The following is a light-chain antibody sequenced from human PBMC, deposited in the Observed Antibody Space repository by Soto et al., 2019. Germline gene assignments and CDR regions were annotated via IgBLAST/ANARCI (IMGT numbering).Light chain of an antibody. CDR3: QSYESSLSGYVV. CDR2: GNS. J-gene: IGLJ2*01. CDR1: SSNIGAGYD. Sequence: QSVLTQPPSVSGAPGQRVTISCTGSSSNIGAGYDVHWYQQLPGTAPKLLIYGNSNRPSGVPDRFSGSKSGTSASLAITGLQAEDEAEYYCQSYESSLSGYVVFGGGTKLTVL. V-gene: IGLV1-40*01.